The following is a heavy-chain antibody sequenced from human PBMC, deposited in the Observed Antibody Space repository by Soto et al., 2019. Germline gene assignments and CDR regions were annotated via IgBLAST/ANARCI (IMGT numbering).Heavy chain of an antibody. V-gene: IGHV4-59*01. Sequence: SETLSLTCTVSGGSISSYYWSWIRQPPGKGLEWIGYIYYSGSTNYNPSLKSRVTISVDTSKNQFSLKLSSVTAADTAVYYCGGVVWGTSFPAQNNCFAPGGQGTLVTVSS. D-gene: IGHD2-2*01. CDR3: GGVVWGTSFPAQNNCFAP. J-gene: IGHJ5*02. CDR2: IYYSGST. CDR1: GGSISSYY.